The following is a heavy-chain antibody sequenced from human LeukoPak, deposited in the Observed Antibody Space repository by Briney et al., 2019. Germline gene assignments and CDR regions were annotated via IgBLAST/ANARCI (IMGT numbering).Heavy chain of an antibody. Sequence: PSETLSLTCTVSGASISSHYWSWIRQSPGKGLEWIGYVSYSGSTDCNPSLKSRVTLSVDTSKNQISLRLSSVTAADTAVYYCTRDGGVAVTPLDFDFWGQGTLVTVSS. J-gene: IGHJ4*02. CDR1: GASISSHY. CDR3: TRDGGVAVTPLDFDF. D-gene: IGHD6-19*01. V-gene: IGHV4-59*11. CDR2: VSYSGST.